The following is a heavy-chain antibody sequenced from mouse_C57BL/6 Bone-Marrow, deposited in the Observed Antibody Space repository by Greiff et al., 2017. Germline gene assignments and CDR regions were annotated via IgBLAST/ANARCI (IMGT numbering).Heavy chain of an antibody. CDR2: ISDGGSYT. CDR1: GFTFSSYA. V-gene: IGHV5-4*03. J-gene: IGHJ2*01. CDR3: ARGGWYYYFDY. Sequence: EVKLMESGGGLVKPGGSLKLSCAASGFTFSSYAMSWVRQTPETRLEWVATISDGGSYTYYPDNVKGRFTLSRDNAKNNLYLHMSHLKSEDTAMYYGARGGWYYYFDYWGQGTTLTVSS. D-gene: IGHD2-1*01.